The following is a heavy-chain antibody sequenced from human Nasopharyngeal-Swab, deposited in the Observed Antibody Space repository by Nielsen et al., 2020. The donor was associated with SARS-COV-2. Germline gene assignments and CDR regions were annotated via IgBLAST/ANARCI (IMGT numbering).Heavy chain of an antibody. V-gene: IGHV3-21*01. CDR3: ARDGSSLRYFDWLPRGAFDY. J-gene: IGHJ4*02. Sequence: WLRQSPGKGLEWVSSISSSSSYIYSADSVKGRFTISRDNAKNSLYLQMNSLRAEDTAVYYCARDGSSLRYFDWLPRGAFDYWGQGTLVTVSS. D-gene: IGHD3-9*01. CDR2: ISSSSSYI.